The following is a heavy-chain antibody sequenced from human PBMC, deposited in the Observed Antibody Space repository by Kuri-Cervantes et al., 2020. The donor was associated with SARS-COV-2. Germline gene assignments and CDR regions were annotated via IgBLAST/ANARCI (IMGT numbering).Heavy chain of an antibody. CDR3: ARDPTGLQYYFDY. V-gene: IGHV4-39*07. CDR2: IYHSGST. J-gene: IGHJ4*02. Sequence: GSLRLSCTVSGGSISSGDYYWGWIRQPPGKGLEWIGSIYHSGSTYYNPSLKSRVTISVDTSKNQFSLKLSSVTAADTAVYYCARDPTGLQYYFDYWGQGTLVTVSS. D-gene: IGHD4-11*01. CDR1: GGSISSGDYY.